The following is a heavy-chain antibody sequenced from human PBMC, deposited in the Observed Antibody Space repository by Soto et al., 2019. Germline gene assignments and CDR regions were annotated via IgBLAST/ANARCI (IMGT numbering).Heavy chain of an antibody. CDR3: ARTSYSDRWRDWYLDL. CDR2: IHYSGST. D-gene: IGHD4-17*01. J-gene: IGHJ2*01. CDR1: GGSISSSSDY. Sequence: QLRLQESSPGLVKPSDTLTLTCSVSGGSISSSSDYWGWIRQPPGKGLEWLGTIHYSGSTYYNTSLKGRLIISVDTSKDQFSLRLNSVSAADTAVYYCARTSYSDRWRDWYLDLWGRGTLVTVS. V-gene: IGHV4-39*01.